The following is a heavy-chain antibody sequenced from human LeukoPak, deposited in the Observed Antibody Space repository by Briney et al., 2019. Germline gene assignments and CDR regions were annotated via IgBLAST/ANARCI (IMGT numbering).Heavy chain of an antibody. D-gene: IGHD2-2*01. CDR3: ARARDCSSTSCYASYFDY. CDR2: ISSGSSSI. V-gene: IGHV3-48*01. Sequence: GGSLRLSCATSGFTFSSYSMNWVRQAPGKGLEWVSYISSGSSSIYFADSVKGRFTISRDSAKNSLYLQMNSLRVEDTAVYYCARARDCSSTSCYASYFDYWGQGTLVTVSS. J-gene: IGHJ4*02. CDR1: GFTFSSYS.